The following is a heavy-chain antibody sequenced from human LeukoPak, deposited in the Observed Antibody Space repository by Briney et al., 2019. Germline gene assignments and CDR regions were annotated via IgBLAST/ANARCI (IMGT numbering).Heavy chain of an antibody. Sequence: ASVKVSCKASGYTFTSYAMNWVRQAPGQGLEWMGWINTNTGNRTYAQGFTGRFVFSWDTSVSTAYLQISRLKAEDTAVYYCARDIAAAGRIDIDYWGQGTLVTVSS. J-gene: IGHJ4*02. V-gene: IGHV7-4-1*02. D-gene: IGHD6-13*01. CDR3: ARDIAAAGRIDIDY. CDR2: INTNTGNR. CDR1: GYTFTSYA.